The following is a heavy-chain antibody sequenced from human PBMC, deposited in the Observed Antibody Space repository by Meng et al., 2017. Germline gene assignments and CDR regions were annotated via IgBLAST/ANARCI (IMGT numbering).Heavy chain of an antibody. D-gene: IGHD6-19*01. CDR1: GFTFSSYS. CDR2: ISSSSSYI. V-gene: IGHV3-21*01. Sequence: VQLVESGGGRVKPGGSLRLSCAASGFTFSSYSMNWVRQAPGKGLEWVSSISSSSSYIYYADSVKGRFTISRDNAKNSLYLQMNSLRAEDTAVYYCARVLSSSGWSEIDYWGQGTLVTVSS. J-gene: IGHJ4*02. CDR3: ARVLSSSGWSEIDY.